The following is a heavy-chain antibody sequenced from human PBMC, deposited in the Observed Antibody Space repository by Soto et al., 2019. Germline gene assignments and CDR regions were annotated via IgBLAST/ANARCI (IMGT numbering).Heavy chain of an antibody. CDR1: GYTFTNYW. J-gene: IGHJ6*02. V-gene: IGHV5-51*01. Sequence: GESLKISCKGSGYTFTNYWIGWVRKMPGKGPEGMGIIYPGDSDTKYNPSFQGQVTISADKSITTTYLQWSSLKASDTAIYYCAASIFYYGMNVWGQGTTVTVSS. CDR3: AASIFYYGMNV. CDR2: IYPGDSDT.